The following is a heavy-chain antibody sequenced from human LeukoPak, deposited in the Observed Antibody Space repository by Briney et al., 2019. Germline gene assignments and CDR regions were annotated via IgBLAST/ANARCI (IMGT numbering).Heavy chain of an antibody. J-gene: IGHJ4*02. CDR2: ISYDGSNK. CDR1: GFTFSSYA. CDR3: ARDLWYLPTTPGY. V-gene: IGHV3-30*04. D-gene: IGHD2-21*01. Sequence: GGSLRLSCAVSGFTFSSYAMHWVRQAPGKGLEWVAVISYDGSNKYYADSVKGRFTISRDNSKNTLYLQMNSLRAEDTAVYYCARDLWYLPTTPGYWGQGTLVTVSS.